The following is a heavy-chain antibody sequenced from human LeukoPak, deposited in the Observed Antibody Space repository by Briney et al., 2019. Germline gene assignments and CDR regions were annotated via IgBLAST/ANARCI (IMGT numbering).Heavy chain of an antibody. Sequence: PSETLSLTCTVSGGTISSYYWSWIRQPPGKGLEWIGYIYYRGSTNYNPSLKSRVTISVDTSKNQFSLKLSSVTAADTAVYYCASAPILGYCSGGSCYPGGYFDYWGQGTLVTVSS. CDR2: IYYRGST. V-gene: IGHV4-59*01. CDR3: ASAPILGYCSGGSCYPGGYFDY. CDR1: GGTISSYY. J-gene: IGHJ4*02. D-gene: IGHD2-15*01.